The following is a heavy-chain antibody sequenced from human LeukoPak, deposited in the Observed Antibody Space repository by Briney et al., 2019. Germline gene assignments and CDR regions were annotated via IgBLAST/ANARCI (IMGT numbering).Heavy chain of an antibody. CDR3: ARSLAAAGTMDYYFDY. Sequence: SETLSLTCTVSGGSISSSSYYWGWIRQPPGKGLEWIGSIYYSGSTYYNPSLKSRVTISVDTSKNQFSLKLSSVTAADTAVYYCARSLAAAGTMDYYFDYWGQGTLVTVSS. CDR2: IYYSGST. D-gene: IGHD6-13*01. J-gene: IGHJ4*02. V-gene: IGHV4-39*01. CDR1: GGSISSSSYY.